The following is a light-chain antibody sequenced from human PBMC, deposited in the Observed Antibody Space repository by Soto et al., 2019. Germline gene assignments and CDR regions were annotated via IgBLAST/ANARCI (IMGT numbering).Light chain of an antibody. CDR3: QQANSFPLT. J-gene: IGKJ4*01. CDR1: QGISSL. V-gene: IGKV1-12*01. Sequence: DIQMTQSPSSVSASVGDRVTITCRASQGISSLLAWYQQQPGKAPNLLIHTASSLQSGVPSRFSGSGSGTDFTLTISSLQPEDSATYSCQQANSFPLTFGGGTKVEIK. CDR2: TAS.